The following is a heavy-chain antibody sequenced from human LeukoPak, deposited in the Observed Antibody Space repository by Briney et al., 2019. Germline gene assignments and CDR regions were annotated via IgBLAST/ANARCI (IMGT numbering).Heavy chain of an antibody. V-gene: IGHV4-4*02. J-gene: IGHJ4*02. CDR3: ARGREYQLPEEYYFDY. CDR1: GGSISSSNW. CDR2: IYHSGST. D-gene: IGHD2-2*01. Sequence: SETVSLTCAVSGGSISSSNWWSWVRQPPGKGLEWIGEIYHSGSTNYNPSLKSRVTISVDKSKNQFSLKLSSVTAADTAVYYCARGREYQLPEEYYFDYWGQGTLVTVSS.